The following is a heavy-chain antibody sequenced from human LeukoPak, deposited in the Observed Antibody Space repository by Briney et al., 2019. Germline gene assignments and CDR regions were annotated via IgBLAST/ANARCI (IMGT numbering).Heavy chain of an antibody. D-gene: IGHD2-21*02. CDR1: GGSITSYY. V-gene: IGHV4-59*01. CDR3: ARLPMAVTPHVDY. J-gene: IGHJ4*02. Sequence: SETLSLTCTVSGGSITSYYRSWIRQSPGKGLEWIGFMYYSGTTNYNPSLKSRVPISLGMSKNQFSLKLSSVTAADTAVYYCARLPMAVTPHVDYWGQGTLVTVSS. CDR2: MYYSGTT.